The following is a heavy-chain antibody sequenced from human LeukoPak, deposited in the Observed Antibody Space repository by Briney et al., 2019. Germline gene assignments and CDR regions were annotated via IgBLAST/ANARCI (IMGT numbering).Heavy chain of an antibody. CDR3: TKGDGGWYPIDS. J-gene: IGHJ4*02. CDR2: INDNGANT. Sequence: GASLRLSCAASGFTFKEYGMSWVRQAPGKGLEWVSTINDNGANTHYADSVKGRFTISRDSSKNTLFVQMNSLRADDTARYYCTKGDGGWYPIDSWGQGTLIIVSS. CDR1: GFTFKEYG. D-gene: IGHD6-19*01. V-gene: IGHV3-23*01.